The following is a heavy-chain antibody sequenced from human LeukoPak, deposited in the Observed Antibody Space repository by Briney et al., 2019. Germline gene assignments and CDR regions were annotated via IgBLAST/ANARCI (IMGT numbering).Heavy chain of an antibody. V-gene: IGHV4-39*07. CDR3: ARAKGSGPNWFDP. CDR2: IYYGGST. CDR1: GGSVSSSHY. J-gene: IGHJ5*02. Sequence: SETLSLTCTVSGGSVSSSHYWGWIRQPPGKGLEWIGSIYYGGSTYYDASLRSRVTTSVDTSKNQFSLKLSSVTAADTAVYYCARAKGSGPNWFDPWGQGTLVTVSS. D-gene: IGHD3-10*01.